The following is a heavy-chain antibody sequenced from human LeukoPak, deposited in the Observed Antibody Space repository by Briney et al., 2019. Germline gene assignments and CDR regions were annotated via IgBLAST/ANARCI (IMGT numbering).Heavy chain of an antibody. CDR1: GGSISSSSYY. D-gene: IGHD6-19*01. J-gene: IGHJ6*02. CDR3: ARVTQEWLGLYYYYGMDV. Sequence: MPSETLSLTCTVSGGSISSSSYYWGWIRQPPGKGLEWIGYIYYSGSTNYNPSLKSRVTISVDTSKNQFSLKLSSVTAADTAVYYCARVTQEWLGLYYYYGMDVWGQGTTVTVSS. CDR2: IYYSGST. V-gene: IGHV4-61*05.